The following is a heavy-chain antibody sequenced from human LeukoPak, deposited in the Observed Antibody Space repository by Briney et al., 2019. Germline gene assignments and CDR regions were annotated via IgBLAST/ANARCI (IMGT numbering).Heavy chain of an antibody. CDR2: IRYDGNNK. J-gene: IGHJ4*02. D-gene: IGHD3-22*01. V-gene: IGHV3-30*02. Sequence: PGGSLRLSCAASGFTFSRNGMHWVRQAPGKGLEWVAFIRYDGNNKYYADSVQGRFTISRDNSKNTLYLQMNSLRAEDTAVYYCAKGSDYYDSSGYSHWGQGTLVTVSS. CDR3: AKGSDYYDSSGYSH. CDR1: GFTFSRNG.